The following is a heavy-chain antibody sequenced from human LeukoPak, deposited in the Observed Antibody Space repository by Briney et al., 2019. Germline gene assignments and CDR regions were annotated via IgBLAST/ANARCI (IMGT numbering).Heavy chain of an antibody. CDR1: GFTFSSYW. V-gene: IGHV3-74*01. J-gene: IGHJ4*02. CDR3: ARGGGSNWSY. Sequence: GGSLRLSCAASGFTFSSYWMHWVRQAPGKGLVWVSRINGDGSSTNYADSVKGRFTISTDNAKNTLYLQMNSLRAEDTAVYYCARGGGSNWSYWGQGTLVTVSP. D-gene: IGHD6-13*01. CDR2: INGDGSST.